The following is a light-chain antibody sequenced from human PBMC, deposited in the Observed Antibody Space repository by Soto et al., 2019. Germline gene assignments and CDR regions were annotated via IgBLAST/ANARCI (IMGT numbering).Light chain of an antibody. Sequence: SYELTQPPSLSVSPGQTASIIFSGEKLGDRYVSWYQQKSGQSPVMVIYQDNKRPSGIPERFSGSSSGNTATLTIIETQAMDEADFYCLAWDNYTGVFGTGTKLTVL. J-gene: IGLJ1*01. V-gene: IGLV3-1*01. CDR3: LAWDNYTGV. CDR2: QDN. CDR1: KLGDRY.